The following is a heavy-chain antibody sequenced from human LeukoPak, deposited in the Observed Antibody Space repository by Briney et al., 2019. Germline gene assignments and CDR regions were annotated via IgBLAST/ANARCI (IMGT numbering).Heavy chain of an antibody. CDR1: GGSISSGGYY. V-gene: IGHV4-31*03. D-gene: IGHD6-19*01. CDR2: IYYSGST. J-gene: IGHJ4*02. Sequence: PSQTLSLTCTVSGGSISSGGYYWSWIRQHPGKGLEWIGYIYYSGSTYYNPSLKSRVTISVDTSKNQFSLKLSSVTAADTAVYYCARVGSWSSGWYVSWRRGYYFDYWGQGTLVTVSS. CDR3: ARVGSWSSGWYVSWRRGYYFDY.